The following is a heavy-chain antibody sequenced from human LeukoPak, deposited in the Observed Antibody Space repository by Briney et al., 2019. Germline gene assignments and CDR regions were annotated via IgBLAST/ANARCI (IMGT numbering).Heavy chain of an antibody. V-gene: IGHV1-8*01. CDR3: ARSRSSTSRMLENWFDP. Sequence: GASVKVSCKASGYTFTSYDINWVRQATGQGPEWMGWMNPNSGNTGYAQKFQGRVTMTRNTSISTAYMELSSLRSEDTAVYYCARSRSSTSRMLENWFDPWGQGTLVTVSS. CDR1: GYTFTSYD. J-gene: IGHJ5*02. CDR2: MNPNSGNT. D-gene: IGHD2-2*01.